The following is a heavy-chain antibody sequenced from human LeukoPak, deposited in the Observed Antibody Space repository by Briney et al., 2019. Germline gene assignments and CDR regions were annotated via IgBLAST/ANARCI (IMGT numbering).Heavy chain of an antibody. CDR2: IYYSGST. Sequence: SETLSLTCTVSGGSISSSSYYWGWIRQPPGKGLEWIGSIYYSGSTYYNPSLKSRVTISVDTSKNQFSLKLSSVTAADTAVYYCASIGIGYCSGGSCPTGLFDYWGQGTLVAVSS. CDR3: ASIGIGYCSGGSCPTGLFDY. V-gene: IGHV4-39*07. CDR1: GGSISSSSYY. D-gene: IGHD2-15*01. J-gene: IGHJ4*02.